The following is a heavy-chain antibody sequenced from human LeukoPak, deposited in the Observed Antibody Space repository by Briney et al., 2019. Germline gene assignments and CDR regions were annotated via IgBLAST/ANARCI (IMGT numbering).Heavy chain of an antibody. CDR1: GGSISSYY. J-gene: IGHJ4*02. V-gene: IGHV4-4*07. CDR2: IYTSGST. D-gene: IGHD6-13*01. Sequence: SETLSLTCTVSGGSISSYYWSWIRQPAGKGLEWIGRIYTSGSTNYNPSLKSRVTMSVDTSKNQFSLKLSPVTAADTAVYYCATMGQLAPSFDYWGQGTLVTVSS. CDR3: ATMGQLAPSFDY.